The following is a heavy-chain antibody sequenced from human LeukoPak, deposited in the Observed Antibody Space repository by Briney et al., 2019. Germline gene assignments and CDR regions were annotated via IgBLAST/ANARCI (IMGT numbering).Heavy chain of an antibody. V-gene: IGHV4-59*12. J-gene: IGHJ4*02. CDR2: TYNSVST. CDR3: ARDRPSSWYGRLVPASFDY. Sequence: SETLSLTCTVSGVSISSYYWSWIRQPPGKGLEWIGYTYNSVSTKYNPSLRSRVTISVDTSRNQFSLKLSSVTAADTAVFYCARDRPSSWYGRLVPASFDYSGQGTLVSVSS. CDR1: GVSISSYY. D-gene: IGHD6-13*01.